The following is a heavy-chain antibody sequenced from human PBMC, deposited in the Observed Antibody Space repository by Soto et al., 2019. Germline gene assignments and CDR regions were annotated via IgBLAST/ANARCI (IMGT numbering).Heavy chain of an antibody. J-gene: IGHJ3*01. D-gene: IGHD2-15*01. CDR3: ARPASGGSRDAFDV. V-gene: IGHV5-10-1*01. Sequence: GESLKISCTASGYKFTTFWLNWVRQTPGKGLEWLGRIDPTDSFTNYSPPFEGHVTISVDRSISTAYIQWNSLQASDTAIYYCARPASGGSRDAFDVWGQGTTVTVSS. CDR1: GYKFTTFW. CDR2: IDPTDSFT.